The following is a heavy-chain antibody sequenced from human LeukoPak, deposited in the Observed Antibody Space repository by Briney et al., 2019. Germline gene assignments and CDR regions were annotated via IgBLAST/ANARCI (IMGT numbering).Heavy chain of an antibody. CDR2: IYSDNT. CDR3: ARRAGAYSHPYDY. Sequence: GGSLRLSCTVSGFTVSSNSMSWVRQAPGKGLEWVSFIYSDNTHYADSVMGRFTISRENAKKSLYLQMNSLRAEDTAVFYCARRAGAYSHPYDYWGQGTLVTVSS. V-gene: IGHV3-53*01. CDR1: GFTVSSNS. D-gene: IGHD4/OR15-4a*01. J-gene: IGHJ4*02.